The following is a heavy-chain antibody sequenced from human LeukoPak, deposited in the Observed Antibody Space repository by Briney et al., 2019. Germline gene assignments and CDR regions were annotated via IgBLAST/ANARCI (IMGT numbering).Heavy chain of an antibody. Sequence: AETLSLICAVYGGSFSGYYWSWIRQPPGKGREWIGEINHSGSTNYNPSLKSRVTISVDTSKNQFSLKLSSVTAEDTAVYYCARRGGGYCSSTSCYRRFDYWGQGTLVTASS. J-gene: IGHJ4*02. D-gene: IGHD2-2*01. V-gene: IGHV4-34*01. CDR1: GGSFSGYY. CDR2: INHSGST. CDR3: ARRGGGYCSSTSCYRRFDY.